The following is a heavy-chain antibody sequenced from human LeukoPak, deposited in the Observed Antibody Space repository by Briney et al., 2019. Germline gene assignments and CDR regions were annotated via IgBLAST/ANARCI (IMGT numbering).Heavy chain of an antibody. CDR2: ISYDGSNK. Sequence: GGSLRLSCAASGFTFSFYGMHWVRQAPGKGLGWVAFISYDGSNKYYAESVKGRFTISRDTTKNALCLQMNRVRAEDTAVYLCAKSEPGYSSGWPYYWGEGNLVSVSS. CDR1: GFTFSFYG. CDR3: AKSEPGYSSGWPYY. D-gene: IGHD6-19*01. V-gene: IGHV3-30*18. J-gene: IGHJ4*02.